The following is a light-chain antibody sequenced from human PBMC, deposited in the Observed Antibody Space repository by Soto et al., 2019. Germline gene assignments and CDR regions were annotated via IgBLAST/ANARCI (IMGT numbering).Light chain of an antibody. J-gene: IGLJ1*01. CDR1: SSDLGAYKY. CDR2: EVS. V-gene: IGLV2-14*03. CDR3: SSYTNTSTLV. Sequence: QSVLTQPASVSGSPGQSITISCVGTSSDLGAYKYVSWYQQHPDKAPKLILYEVSRRPSGVSNRFSGSKSGNTASLTISGLLAEDEADYSCSSYTNTSTLVFGTGTKVTVL.